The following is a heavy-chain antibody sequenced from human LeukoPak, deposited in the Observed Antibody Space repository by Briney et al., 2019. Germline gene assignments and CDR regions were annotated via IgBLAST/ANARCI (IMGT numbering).Heavy chain of an antibody. J-gene: IGHJ3*02. CDR1: GLIVSSNY. V-gene: IGHV3-66*01. CDR2: IYSAGSI. CDR3: AREGRGTDAFDI. D-gene: IGHD3-16*01. Sequence: PGGSLRLSCVASGLIVSSNYMTWVRQAPGKGLEWVSIIYSAGSIDYADSVKGRFTISRDNSKNTVYLQMNNVTGADTAAYYCAREGRGTDAFDIWGQGTIVTVSS.